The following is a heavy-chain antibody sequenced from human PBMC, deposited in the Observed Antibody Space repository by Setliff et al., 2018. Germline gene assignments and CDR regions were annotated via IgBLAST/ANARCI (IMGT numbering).Heavy chain of an antibody. CDR2: VYYDGRT. CDR3: ARIAYFDFWRGYGVGAFDL. V-gene: IGHV4-39*01. J-gene: IGHJ3*01. Sequence: SETLSLTCSVSGASVTNVNYYWGWIRQPPGKGPEWIASVYYDGRTYYNPSFKSRLTMSVDKSRNQFSLKLTSVTAADTAVFYCARIAYFDFWRGYGVGAFDLWSHGTMVT. D-gene: IGHD3-3*01. CDR1: GASVTNVNYY.